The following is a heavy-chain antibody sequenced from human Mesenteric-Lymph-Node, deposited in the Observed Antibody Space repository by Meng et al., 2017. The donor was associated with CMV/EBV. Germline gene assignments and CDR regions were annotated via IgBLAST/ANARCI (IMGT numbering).Heavy chain of an antibody. CDR2: TYYNGRF. Sequence: SETLSLTCTVSGGSISTYYWNWIRQPPGMGLEWIGYTYYNGRFNYNASLRNRVTISLDTSRKQLSLKLTPVTAADTAVYYCVRDPSPLGWFDPWGQGILVTVSS. CDR1: GGSISTYY. CDR3: VRDPSPLGWFDP. J-gene: IGHJ5*02. D-gene: IGHD3-10*01. V-gene: IGHV4-59*01.